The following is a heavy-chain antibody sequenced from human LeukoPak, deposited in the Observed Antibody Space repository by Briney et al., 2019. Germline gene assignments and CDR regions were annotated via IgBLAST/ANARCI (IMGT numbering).Heavy chain of an antibody. D-gene: IGHD4-17*01. CDR1: GYTFTSYG. V-gene: IGHV1-18*01. J-gene: IGHJ4*02. CDR2: ISAYNGNT. Sequence: ASVTVSCKASGYTFTSYGISWVRQAPGQGLEWMGWISAYNGNTNYAQNLQGRLTMTTDASTSTAYMELRPLRSADTAMYFCARLETVYGDYTFGYFDYWGQGTPVTVSS. CDR3: ARLETVYGDYTFGYFDY.